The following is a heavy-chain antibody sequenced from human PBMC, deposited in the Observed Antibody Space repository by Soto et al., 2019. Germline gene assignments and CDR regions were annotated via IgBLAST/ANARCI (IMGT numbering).Heavy chain of an antibody. CDR1: GGSFSGYY. CDR2: INHSGST. V-gene: IGHV4-34*01. CDR3: ARASRYSGYRDYFDY. J-gene: IGHJ4*02. Sequence: SETLSLTCAVYGGSFSGYYWSWIRQPPGKGLEWIGEINHSGSTNYNPSLKSRVTISVDTSKNQFSLKLSSVTAADTAVYYCARASRYSGYRDYFDYWGQGTLVTVSS. D-gene: IGHD5-12*01.